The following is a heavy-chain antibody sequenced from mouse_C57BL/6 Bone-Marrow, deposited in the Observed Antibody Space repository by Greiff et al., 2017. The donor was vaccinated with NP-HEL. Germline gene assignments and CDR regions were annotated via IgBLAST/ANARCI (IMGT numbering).Heavy chain of an antibody. J-gene: IGHJ3*01. V-gene: IGHV2-2*01. D-gene: IGHD1-1*01. CDR2: IWSGGST. Sequence: QVQLQQSGPGLVQPSQSLSITCTVSGFSLTSYGVHWVRQSPGNGLEWLGVIWSGGSTDYNAAFISRLSISKDNSKSKVFFKMNSLQADDTAIYYCAKTYYCGSSLAWFAYWGQGTLVTVSA. CDR1: GFSLTSYG. CDR3: AKTYYCGSSLAWFAY.